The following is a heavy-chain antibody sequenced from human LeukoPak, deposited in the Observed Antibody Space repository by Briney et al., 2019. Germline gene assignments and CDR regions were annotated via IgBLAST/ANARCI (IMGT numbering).Heavy chain of an antibody. J-gene: IGHJ6*03. CDR2: ISGSGGGT. CDR3: ARDSGLYSGYDLGGYMDV. V-gene: IGHV3-23*01. D-gene: IGHD5-12*01. Sequence: GGSLRLSCAASGFTFSSYAMSWVRQAPGKGLEWVSGISGSGGGTYYADSVKGRFTISRDNSKNTLYLQMNSLRAEDTAVYYCARDSGLYSGYDLGGYMDVWGKGTTVTVSS. CDR1: GFTFSSYA.